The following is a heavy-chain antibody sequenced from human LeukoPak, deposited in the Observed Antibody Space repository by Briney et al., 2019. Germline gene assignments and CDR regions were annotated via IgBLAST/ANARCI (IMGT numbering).Heavy chain of an antibody. J-gene: IGHJ5*02. D-gene: IGHD4-17*01. Sequence: ASVKVSCKASGGTFSSYAISWVRQAPGQGLEWMGRIIPIFGIANYAQKFQGRVTITADKSTSTAYMELSSLRSEDTAVYCCASGGTTVTLNWFDPWGQGTLVTVSS. CDR1: GGTFSSYA. CDR2: IIPIFGIA. CDR3: ASGGTTVTLNWFDP. V-gene: IGHV1-69*04.